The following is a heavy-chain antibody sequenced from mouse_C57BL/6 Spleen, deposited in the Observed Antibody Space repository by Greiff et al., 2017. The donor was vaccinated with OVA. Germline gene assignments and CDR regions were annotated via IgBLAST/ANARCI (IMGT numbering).Heavy chain of an antibody. J-gene: IGHJ3*01. Sequence: QVQLQQPGAELVKPGASVKLSCKASGYTFTSYCMHWVKQRPGQGLEWIGMIHPNSGSTNYNEKFKSKATLTVDKSSSTAYMQLSSLTSEDSAVYYGANEMGAYDYAWLAYWGQGTLVTVSA. V-gene: IGHV1-64*01. D-gene: IGHD2-4*01. CDR3: ANEMGAYDYAWLAY. CDR1: GYTFTSYC. CDR2: IHPNSGST.